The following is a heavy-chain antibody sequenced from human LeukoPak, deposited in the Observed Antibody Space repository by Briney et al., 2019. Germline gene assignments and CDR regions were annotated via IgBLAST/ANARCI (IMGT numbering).Heavy chain of an antibody. CDR3: ARVAEYSSGWYDPFDY. D-gene: IGHD6-19*01. J-gene: IGHJ4*02. CDR2: INTNTGNP. CDR1: GYSFTSYA. Sequence: GASVKVSCKASGYSFTSYAMNWVRQAPGQWLEWMGWINTNTGNPTYAQGFTGRCVFSLDTSVSTAYLQISSLKAEDTAVYSCARVAEYSSGWYDPFDYWGQGTLVTVSS. V-gene: IGHV7-4-1*02.